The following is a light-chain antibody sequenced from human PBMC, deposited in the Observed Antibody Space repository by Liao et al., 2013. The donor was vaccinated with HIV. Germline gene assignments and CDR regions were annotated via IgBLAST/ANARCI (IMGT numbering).Light chain of an antibody. J-gene: IGLJ1*01. Sequence: SYELTQPPSVSVAPGKTATITCGGNNIGSKSVNWYQQRPGQAPVLVMYYDSNRPSGIPERFSGSNAGDTATLTISRVEAGDEADYYCQVWDSNNNHYVFGAGTQVTVL. CDR3: QVWDSNNNHYV. CDR2: YDS. V-gene: IGLV3-21*01. CDR1: NIGSKS.